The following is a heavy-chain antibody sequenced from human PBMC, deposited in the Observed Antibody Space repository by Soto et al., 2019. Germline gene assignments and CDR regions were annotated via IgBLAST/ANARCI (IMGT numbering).Heavy chain of an antibody. CDR1: GGSFSGYY. CDR2: INHSGST. CDR3: ARASQGKGKI. D-gene: IGHD2-2*01. J-gene: IGHJ3*02. Sequence: SETLSLTCAVYGGSFSGYYWSWIRQPPGKGLEWIGEINHSGSTNYNPSLKSRVTISVDTSKNQFSLKLSSVTAADTAVYYCARASQGKGKIWGQGTMVTVSS. V-gene: IGHV4-34*01.